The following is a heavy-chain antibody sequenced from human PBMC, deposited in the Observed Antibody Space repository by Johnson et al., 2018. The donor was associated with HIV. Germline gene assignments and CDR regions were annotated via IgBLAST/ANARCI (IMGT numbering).Heavy chain of an antibody. CDR1: GFTFDDYG. CDR3: ARETDIAPYSGSYPTQAFDI. CDR2: INWNGGST. V-gene: IGHV3-20*04. J-gene: IGHJ3*02. Sequence: VQLVESGGGVVRPGGSLRLSCAASGFTFDDYGMSWVRQAPGKGLEWVSGINWNGGSTGYADSVKGRFTISRDNARTSLYLQMNSLRAEDTAVYYCARETDIAPYSGSYPTQAFDIWGQGTMVTVSS. D-gene: IGHD1-26*01.